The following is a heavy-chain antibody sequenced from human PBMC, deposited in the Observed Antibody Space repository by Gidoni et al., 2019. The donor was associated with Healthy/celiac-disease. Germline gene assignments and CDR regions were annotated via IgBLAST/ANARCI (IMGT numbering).Heavy chain of an antibody. J-gene: IGHJ3*02. D-gene: IGHD3-10*01. CDR2: FDPEDGET. Sequence: QVPLVQSGAAVKKPGASVKVPCNVSGYTLTELSIHWVRQAPGKGHEWMGVFDPEDGETIYAKKLQGRVTMTEDTSTDTAYMELSSLRAEDTAVYYCATVMVRGVMVSDGAFDIWGQGTMVTVSS. V-gene: IGHV1-24*01. CDR3: ATVMVRGVMVSDGAFDI. CDR1: GYTLTELS.